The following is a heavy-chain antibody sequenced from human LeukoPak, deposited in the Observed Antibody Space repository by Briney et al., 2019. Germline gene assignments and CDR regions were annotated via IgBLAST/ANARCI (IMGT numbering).Heavy chain of an antibody. V-gene: IGHV1-69*06. CDR2: IIPIFGTA. J-gene: IGHJ3*02. D-gene: IGHD3-10*01. Sequence: ASVKVSCKASGYTFTSYGISWVRQAPGQGLEWMGGIIPIFGTANYAQKFQGRVTITADKSTSTAYMELSSLRSEDTAVYYCARRVVRGARWGAFDIWGQGTMVTVSS. CDR1: GYTFTSYG. CDR3: ARRVVRGARWGAFDI.